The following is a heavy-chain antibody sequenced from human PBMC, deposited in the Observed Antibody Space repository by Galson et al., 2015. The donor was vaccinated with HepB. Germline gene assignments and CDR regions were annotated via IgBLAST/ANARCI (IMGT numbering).Heavy chain of an antibody. J-gene: IGHJ1*01. CDR2: IKQDGSEK. D-gene: IGHD4-23*01. Sequence: SLRLSCAASGFTFSSYWMSWVRQAPGRGLEWVANIKQDGSEKYYVDSVKGRFAISRDNAKNSLYLQMNSLRAEDTAVYYCATKTTVVTHEYFQHWGQGTLVTVSS. CDR1: GFTFSSYW. CDR3: ATKTTVVTHEYFQH. V-gene: IGHV3-7*05.